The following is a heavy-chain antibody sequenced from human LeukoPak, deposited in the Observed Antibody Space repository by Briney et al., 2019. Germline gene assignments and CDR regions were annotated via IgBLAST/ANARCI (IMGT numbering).Heavy chain of an antibody. CDR1: GFTFDDYG. J-gene: IGHJ4*02. V-gene: IGHV3-23*01. CDR3: AKNMVRGVIMSSSFDY. D-gene: IGHD3-10*01. CDR2: ISASGGST. Sequence: GGSLRLSCAASGFTFDDYGMSWVRQAPGKGLEWVSAISASGGSTYYADSVKGRFTISRDNSKNPLYLQMNSLRAEDTAVYYCAKNMVRGVIMSSSFDYWGQGTLVTVSS.